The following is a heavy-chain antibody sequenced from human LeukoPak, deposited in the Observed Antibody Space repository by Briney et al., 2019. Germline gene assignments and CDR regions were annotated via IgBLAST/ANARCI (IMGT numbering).Heavy chain of an antibody. J-gene: IGHJ5*02. CDR2: ISAYNGNT. Sequence: ASVKVSCKASGYTFTSYGISWVRQAPEQGLEWMGWISAYNGNTNYAQKLQGRVTMTTDTSTSTAYMELRSLRSDDTAVYYCANSMGGYSYGTNWFDPWGQGTLVTVSS. V-gene: IGHV1-18*01. CDR3: ANSMGGYSYGTNWFDP. D-gene: IGHD5-18*01. CDR1: GYTFTSYG.